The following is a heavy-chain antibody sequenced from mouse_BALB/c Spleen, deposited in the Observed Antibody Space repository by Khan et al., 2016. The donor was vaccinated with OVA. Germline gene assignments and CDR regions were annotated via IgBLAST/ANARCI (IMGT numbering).Heavy chain of an antibody. V-gene: IGHV14-1*02. CDR2: IDPDNGNT. CDR1: GFNIKDYY. Sequence: VQLKQSGTVLVRPGDLVRLSCTASGFNIKDYYIHWVKQRPDQGLEWIGWIDPDNGNTMYDPNFQGKVNITADTSSNTAYLQLSSLTSEDTAVYYCPRSILLDLDYWGQGTTLTVSS. J-gene: IGHJ2*01. CDR3: PRSILLDLDY. D-gene: IGHD2-3*01.